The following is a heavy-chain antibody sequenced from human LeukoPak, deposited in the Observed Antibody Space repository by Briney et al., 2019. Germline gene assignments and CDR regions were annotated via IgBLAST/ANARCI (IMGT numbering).Heavy chain of an antibody. CDR1: GFTFDDYG. CDR3: ARGPYYYDSSGYYY. D-gene: IGHD3-22*01. J-gene: IGHJ4*02. V-gene: IGHV3-20*04. CDR2: INWNGGST. Sequence: GGSLGLSCAASGFTFDDYGMSWVRQAPGKGLEWVSGINWNGGSTGYADSVKGRFTISRDNAKNSLYLQMNSLRAEDTALYYCARGPYYYDSSGYYYFGQGTLVTVSS.